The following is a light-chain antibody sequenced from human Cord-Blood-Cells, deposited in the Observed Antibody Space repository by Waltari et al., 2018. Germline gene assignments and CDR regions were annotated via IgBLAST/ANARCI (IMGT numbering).Light chain of an antibody. CDR1: SSDVGRSNL. J-gene: IGLJ2*01. V-gene: IGLV2-23*01. Sequence: QSALTQPASVSGSPGPSLTISCTGTSSDVGRSNLVSWYQQHPGKATKLMIYEGSKRPSGVSNRFSGSKSGNTASLTISGLEAEDEADYYCCSYAGSSTLVFGGGTKLTVL. CDR3: CSYAGSSTLV. CDR2: EGS.